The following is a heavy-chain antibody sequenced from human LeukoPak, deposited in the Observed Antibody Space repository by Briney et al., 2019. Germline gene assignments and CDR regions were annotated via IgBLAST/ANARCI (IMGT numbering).Heavy chain of an antibody. Sequence: GGSLRLSCAASGFTVSSNYMSGVRQAPGKGLEWVSVIYSGGSTYYADSVKGRFTISRDNSKNTLYLQMNRLRAEDTAVYYCASADGYGDYAGGNWFDPWGQGTLVTVSS. V-gene: IGHV3-66*01. D-gene: IGHD4-17*01. J-gene: IGHJ5*02. CDR3: ASADGYGDYAGGNWFDP. CDR1: GFTVSSNY. CDR2: IYSGGST.